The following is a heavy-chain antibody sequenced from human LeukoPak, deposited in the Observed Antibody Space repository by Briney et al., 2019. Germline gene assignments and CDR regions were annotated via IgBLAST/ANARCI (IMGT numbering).Heavy chain of an antibody. V-gene: IGHV3-7*01. CDR3: ARDLSGPSFY. CDR1: GFTFKNYW. J-gene: IGHJ4*02. CDR2: IKPDGSEI. D-gene: IGHD2-15*01. Sequence: PGGALRLSCAVSGFTFKNYWMSWLRQTPGKGLEWVINIKPDGSEIYSVESVKGRFTISRDNAKDSLYLQVNSLRVEDTAIYYCARDLSGPSFYWGQGTLVTVSS.